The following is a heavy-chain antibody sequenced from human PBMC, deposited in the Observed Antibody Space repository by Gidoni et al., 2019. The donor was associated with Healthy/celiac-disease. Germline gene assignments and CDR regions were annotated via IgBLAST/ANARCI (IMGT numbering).Heavy chain of an antibody. V-gene: IGHV4-39*01. CDR3: ARQGGSTVTIYYYYYYYMDV. CDR1: VGSISSSSYY. J-gene: IGHJ6*03. D-gene: IGHD4-17*01. Sequence: QLQLQESGPGLVKPSETLSLTCTVSVGSISSSSYYWGWIRQPPGKGLEWIGSIYYSGSTYYNPSLKSRVTISVDTSKNQFSLKLSSVTAAETAVYYCARQGGSTVTIYYYYYYYMDVWGKGTTVTVSS. CDR2: IYYSGST.